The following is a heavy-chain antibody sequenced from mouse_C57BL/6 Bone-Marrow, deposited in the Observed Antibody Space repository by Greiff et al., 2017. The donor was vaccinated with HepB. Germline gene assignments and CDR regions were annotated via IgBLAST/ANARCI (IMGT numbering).Heavy chain of an antibody. V-gene: IGHV7-3*01. J-gene: IGHJ2*01. CDR2: IRNKANGYTT. CDR3: ARYKYYGFDY. CDR1: GSTFTDYY. D-gene: IGHD1-1*01. Sequence: EVKLVESGGGLVQPGGSLSLSCAASGSTFTDYYMSWVRQPPGKALEWLGFIRNKANGYTTEYSASVKGRFTISRDNSQSILYLQMNALRAEDSATYYCARYKYYGFDYWGQGTTLTVSS.